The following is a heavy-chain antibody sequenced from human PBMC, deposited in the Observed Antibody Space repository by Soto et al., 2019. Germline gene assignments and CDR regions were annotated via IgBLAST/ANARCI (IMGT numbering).Heavy chain of an antibody. CDR3: ARDEGGSYIY. CDR2: TTDKGHSYAT. CDR1: GFTFSDHY. V-gene: IGHV3-72*01. J-gene: IGHJ4*02. D-gene: IGHD1-26*01. Sequence: EVQLSESGGGLVQPGGSLRLSCAASGFTFSDHYMDWVRQVPGGGLEWVGRTTDKGHSYATQYVASVKGRFIISRHDSENIMYLQMNSLKAEDTAVYYCARDEGGSYIYWGQGTLVTVSS.